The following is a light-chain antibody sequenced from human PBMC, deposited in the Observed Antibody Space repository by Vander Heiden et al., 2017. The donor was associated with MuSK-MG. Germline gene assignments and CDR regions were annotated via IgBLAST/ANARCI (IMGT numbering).Light chain of an antibody. CDR2: DVS. J-gene: IGLJ1*01. Sequence: QSALTQPASVSGSPGQSITISCTGTSSDVGGYNYVSWYQQHPGKAPILMIYDVSNRPSGVANRFSGSKSGNTASLTISGLQAEDEADYYCSSYTSSSNYVFGTGTKVTVL. V-gene: IGLV2-14*01. CDR1: SSDVGGYNY. CDR3: SSYTSSSNYV.